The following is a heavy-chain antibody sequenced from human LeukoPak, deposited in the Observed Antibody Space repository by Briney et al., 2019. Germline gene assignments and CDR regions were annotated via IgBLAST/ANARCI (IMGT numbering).Heavy chain of an antibody. CDR2: IYYSGST. CDR3: ARQSGNGYSGYDFQAFDI. CDR1: GGSLSSYY. Sequence: PSETLSLTCTVSGGSLSSYYWSWIRQPPGKGLEWIGYIYYSGSTNYNPSLKSRVTIPVDMSKNQFSLKLSSVTAADTAVYYCARQSGNGYSGYDFQAFDIWGQGTMVTLSS. J-gene: IGHJ3*02. V-gene: IGHV4-59*08. D-gene: IGHD5-12*01.